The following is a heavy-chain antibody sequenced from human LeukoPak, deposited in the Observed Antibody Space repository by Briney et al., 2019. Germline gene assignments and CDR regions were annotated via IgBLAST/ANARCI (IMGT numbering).Heavy chain of an antibody. CDR2: ISYDGSNK. CDR1: GFTFSRYA. CDR3: ARDPSLIPDFWSGYYYYYYMDV. J-gene: IGHJ6*03. Sequence: GGSLRLSCAASGFTFSRYAMHWVRQAPGKGLEWVAVISYDGSNKYYADSVKGRFTISRDNSKNTLYLQMNSLRAEDTAVYYCARDPSLIPDFWSGYYYYYYMDVWGKGTTVTVSS. D-gene: IGHD3-3*01. V-gene: IGHV3-30*01.